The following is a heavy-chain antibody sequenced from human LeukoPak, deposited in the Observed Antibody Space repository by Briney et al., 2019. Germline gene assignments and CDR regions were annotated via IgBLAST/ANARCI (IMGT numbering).Heavy chain of an antibody. V-gene: IGHV1-46*01. J-gene: IGHJ4*02. CDR2: INPRGGST. CDR3: ARVMSGYDSSGYSSKMCDY. Sequence: ASVKVSCKASVYTFTSYYIHWVRQAPGQGLEWMGVINPRGGSTSYGQKFQARVTMTRDTSTSTVYMELSSLRSEDTAVYYCARVMSGYDSSGYSSKMCDYWGQGTLVTVSS. CDR1: VYTFTSYY. D-gene: IGHD3-22*01.